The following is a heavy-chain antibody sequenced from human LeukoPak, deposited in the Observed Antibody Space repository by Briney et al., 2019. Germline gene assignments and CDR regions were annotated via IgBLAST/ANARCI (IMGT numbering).Heavy chain of an antibody. Sequence: GGSLRLSCAASGFTFSSYWMHWVRQAPGKGLVWVSRINSDGSSTSYADSVKGRFTISRDNAKNTLYLQMNSLRAEDTAVYYCAREGIVVVPAATYYFDYWGQGTLVTVSS. V-gene: IGHV3-74*01. J-gene: IGHJ4*02. CDR1: GFTFSSYW. CDR2: INSDGSST. CDR3: AREGIVVVPAATYYFDY. D-gene: IGHD2-2*01.